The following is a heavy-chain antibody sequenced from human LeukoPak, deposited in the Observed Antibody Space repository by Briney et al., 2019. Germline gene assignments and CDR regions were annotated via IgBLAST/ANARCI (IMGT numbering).Heavy chain of an antibody. D-gene: IGHD6-19*01. CDR3: ARGPRIAVAGTGFKFFLY. CDR2: IYYSGST. Sequence: PSETLSLTCTVSGGSISSYYWSWIRQPPGKGLEWIGYIYYSGSTNYNPSLKSRVTISVDTSKNQFSLKLSSVTAADTAVYYCARGPRIAVAGTGFKFFLYWGQGTLVTVSS. V-gene: IGHV4-59*12. J-gene: IGHJ4*02. CDR1: GGSISSYY.